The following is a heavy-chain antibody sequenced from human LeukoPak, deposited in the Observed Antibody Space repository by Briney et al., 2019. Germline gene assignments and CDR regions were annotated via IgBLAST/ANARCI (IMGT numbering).Heavy chain of an antibody. CDR2: ISSSGSTI. CDR1: GFTFSDYY. J-gene: IGHJ5*02. CDR3: AKSGIQSWLVRFDP. D-gene: IGHD5-18*01. V-gene: IGHV3-11*04. Sequence: GGSLRLSCAASGFTFSDYYMSWIRQAPGKGLEWVSYISSSGSTIYYADSVKGRFTISRDNAKNSLYLQMNSLRAEDTAVYYCAKSGIQSWLVRFDPWGQGSLVTVSS.